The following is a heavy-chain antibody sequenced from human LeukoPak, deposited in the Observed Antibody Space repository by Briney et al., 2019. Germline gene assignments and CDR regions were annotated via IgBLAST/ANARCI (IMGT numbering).Heavy chain of an antibody. J-gene: IGHJ5*02. D-gene: IGHD5-24*01. CDR3: ARDNSVRDEAWWFNP. Sequence: GASVTISCKAFGYTFTSNYMHWVRQAPGQGPEWMGVISPSGGSTTYSQKFQGRVTLTRDMSTSTDYLELSSLRSEDTAVYYCARDNSVRDEAWWFNPWGQGTLVTVSS. V-gene: IGHV1-46*01. CDR1: GYTFTSNY. CDR2: ISPSGGST.